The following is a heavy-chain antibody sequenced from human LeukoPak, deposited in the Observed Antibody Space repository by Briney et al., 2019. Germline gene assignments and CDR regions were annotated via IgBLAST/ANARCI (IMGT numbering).Heavy chain of an antibody. CDR1: GITFSNAW. V-gene: IGHV3-15*01. D-gene: IGHD2-8*01. CDR3: TTDWVLSGYYYYYMDV. Sequence: GGSLRLACAASGITFSNAWMSWVRKAPGKGLEWVGRIKSKTDGGTTDYAAPVKGRFTISRDDSKNTLYLQMNSLKTEDTAVYYCTTDWVLSGYYYYYMDVWGKGTTVTVSS. J-gene: IGHJ6*03. CDR2: IKSKTDGGTT.